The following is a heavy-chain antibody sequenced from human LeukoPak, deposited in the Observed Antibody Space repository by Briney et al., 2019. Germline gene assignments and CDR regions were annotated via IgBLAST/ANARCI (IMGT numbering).Heavy chain of an antibody. J-gene: IGHJ4*02. V-gene: IGHV5-10-1*01. Sequence: GESLQISCKGSGYSFTSYWISWVRQMPGKGLEWMGRIDPSDSYTNYSPSFQGHVTISADKSISTAYLQWSSLKAPDTAMYYCARESYYDILTGSNFDYWGQGTLVTVSS. D-gene: IGHD3-9*01. CDR1: GYSFTSYW. CDR2: IDPSDSYT. CDR3: ARESYYDILTGSNFDY.